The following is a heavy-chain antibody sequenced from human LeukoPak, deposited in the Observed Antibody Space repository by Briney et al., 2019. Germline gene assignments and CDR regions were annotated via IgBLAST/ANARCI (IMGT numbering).Heavy chain of an antibody. Sequence: SETLSLTCTVSGGSISSYYWSWIRQPAGKGLEWIGRIHTSGSTNYSPSLKSRVTMSVDTSKNQFSLKLSSVTAADTAVYYCAREYKAATRGYFRRPPRYFDYWGQGTLVTVSS. CDR1: GGSISSYY. V-gene: IGHV4-4*07. CDR3: AREYKAATRGYFRRPPRYFDY. J-gene: IGHJ4*02. CDR2: IHTSGST. D-gene: IGHD5-18*01.